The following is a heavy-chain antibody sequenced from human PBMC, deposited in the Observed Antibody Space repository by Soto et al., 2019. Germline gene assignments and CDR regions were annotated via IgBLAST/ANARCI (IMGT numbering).Heavy chain of an antibody. CDR3: ARGGLHLGEFSLGQFDS. CDR2: ISNSETT. V-gene: IGHV4-61*01. J-gene: IGHJ4*02. CDR1: GVSVTGGNFF. Sequence: QVQLQGSGPRLVKPSETLSLSCTVSGVSVTGGNFFWCWIRQPPGKTLEWLGCISNSETTNSNPSLKSRVTLSIDTSRNQFSMKLNSVTAADTAVYFCARGGLHLGEFSLGQFDSWGQGTLVNVSS. D-gene: IGHD3-16*02.